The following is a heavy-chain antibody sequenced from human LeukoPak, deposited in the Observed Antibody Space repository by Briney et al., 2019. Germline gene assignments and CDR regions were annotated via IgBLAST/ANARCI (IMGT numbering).Heavy chain of an antibody. CDR1: GGTLSSYG. Sequence: SVKVSCKASGGTLSSYGLSWVRQAPGQGLEWMGAIIPILDTAHYAQKFQGRVTITADESTSTADMELSSLRSEDTAVYYCARRSVAAAGPLYYYYGMDVWGQGTTVTVSS. CDR2: IIPILDTA. J-gene: IGHJ6*02. D-gene: IGHD6-13*01. V-gene: IGHV1-69*13. CDR3: ARRSVAAAGPLYYYYGMDV.